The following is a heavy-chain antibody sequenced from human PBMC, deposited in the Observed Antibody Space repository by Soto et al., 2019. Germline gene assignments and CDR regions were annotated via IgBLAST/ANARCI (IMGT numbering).Heavy chain of an antibody. CDR3: ARGGGRGSCIAGACQSMCDY. V-gene: IGHV3-21*01. D-gene: IGHD2-15*01. Sequence: EVQLVESGGGLVKPGGSLRLSCAASGFAFRSYSMNWVRQAPGKGLEWVSALSSGGDYIYYADSVEGRFTISRDNARASMYLQMDNLRAEGTGVYYWARGGGRGSCIAGACQSMCDYWSPGILVTVSP. J-gene: IGHJ4*02. CDR2: LSSGGDYI. CDR1: GFAFRSYS.